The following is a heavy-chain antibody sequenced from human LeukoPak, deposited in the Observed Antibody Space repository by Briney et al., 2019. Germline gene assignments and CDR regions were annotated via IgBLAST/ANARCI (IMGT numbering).Heavy chain of an antibody. J-gene: IGHJ4*02. CDR1: GGSITNTNY. CDR3: AREGGPYRPLDY. Sequence: PSGTLSLTCGVSGGSITNTNYWTWVRQPPGKGLEWIGEVNLQGSTNYNPSLMGRVAISVDTPENHISLQLTFVTAADTAVYYCAREGGPYRPLDYSGQGTLVTVSS. CDR2: VNLQGST. V-gene: IGHV4-4*02.